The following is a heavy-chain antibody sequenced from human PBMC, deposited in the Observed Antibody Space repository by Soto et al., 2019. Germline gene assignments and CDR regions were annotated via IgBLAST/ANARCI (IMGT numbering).Heavy chain of an antibody. CDR2: INSDGSST. CDR3: ASGPMTRVTTKTDY. V-gene: IGHV3-74*01. Sequence: EVQLVESGGGLVQPGGSLRLSCAASGFTFSSYWMHWVRQAPGKGLVWVSRINSDGSSTSYADSVKGRFTISRDNAKNTLYLQMKSLTAEDSAVDYCASGPMTRVTTKTDYWGQGTLVTVSS. J-gene: IGHJ4*02. D-gene: IGHD4-4*01. CDR1: GFTFSSYW.